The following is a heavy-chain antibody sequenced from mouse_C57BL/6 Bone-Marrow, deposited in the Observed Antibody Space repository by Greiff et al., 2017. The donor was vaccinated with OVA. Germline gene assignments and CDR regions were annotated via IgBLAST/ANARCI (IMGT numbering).Heavy chain of an antibody. V-gene: IGHV5-16*01. Sequence: EVQGVESEGGLVQPGGSMKLSCTASGFTFSDYYMPWVRQVPEKGLEWVANINYDGSSTYYLDSMKSRFIISRDNAKNILYLQMSSLKSEDTATYYGARGYMGTTWHFDVWGTGTTVTVSS. CDR2: INYDGSST. CDR1: GFTFSDYY. J-gene: IGHJ1*03. D-gene: IGHD2-14*01. CDR3: ARGYMGTTWHFDV.